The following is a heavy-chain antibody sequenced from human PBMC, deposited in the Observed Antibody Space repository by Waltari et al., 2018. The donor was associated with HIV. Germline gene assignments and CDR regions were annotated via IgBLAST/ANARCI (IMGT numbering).Heavy chain of an antibody. CDR1: GFTFTNYW. CDR2: IKDDGSEK. J-gene: IGHJ6*02. Sequence: EVQLMESGGGLVQSGGSLRLSCAASGFTFTNYWMSWVRQTPGKVRGWVAYIKDDGSEKYYMGSVKGRFTISRDNAKNSMFLQMNSLRAEDTAVYYCARIGTFPHNYAIDFWGQGTTVTVSS. CDR3: ARIGTFPHNYAIDF. V-gene: IGHV3-7*01. D-gene: IGHD1-26*01.